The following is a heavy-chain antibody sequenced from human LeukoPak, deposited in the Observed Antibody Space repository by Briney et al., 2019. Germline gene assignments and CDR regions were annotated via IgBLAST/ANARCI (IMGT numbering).Heavy chain of an antibody. CDR1: GFTFSNYA. D-gene: IGHD5-18*01. J-gene: IGHJ4*02. CDR2: ITGLGGFT. V-gene: IGHV3-23*01. CDR3: AKGLGIQLWPGVDY. Sequence: GCLRLSCAAPGFTFSNYAMSWIRQAPGKGLHWVSTITGLGGFTYHADSVKGRFTISRDISKNTLYLQMNSLRAEDTAVYYCAKGLGIQLWPGVDYWGQGTLVTVSS.